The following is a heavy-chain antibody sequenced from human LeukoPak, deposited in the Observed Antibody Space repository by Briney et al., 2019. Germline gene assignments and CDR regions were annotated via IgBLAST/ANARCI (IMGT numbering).Heavy chain of an antibody. V-gene: IGHV3-23*01. CDR1: GFTFSSYA. Sequence: GGSLRLFCAASGFTFSSYAMSWVRQAPGKGLEWVSAISGSGGSTYYADSVKGRFTISRDDSKNTLYLQVNSLGAEDTAVYYWAKGPDGLQPFDYWGQGTLVTVSS. J-gene: IGHJ4*02. CDR3: AKGPDGLQPFDY. CDR2: ISGSGGST. D-gene: IGHD4-4*01.